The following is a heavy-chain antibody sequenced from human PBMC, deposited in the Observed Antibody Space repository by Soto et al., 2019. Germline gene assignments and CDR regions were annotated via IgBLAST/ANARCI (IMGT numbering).Heavy chain of an antibody. Sequence: SGPTLVNPTQTLTLTCTFSGFSLTTYGVGVGWIRQPPGKALEWLALIFWNDDERYSPSLKSRLTITKDTSKNQVVFTMTNMEPLHTATYSFLHTGYRYAPFASWGRRTLVPVSS. V-gene: IGHV2-5*01. D-gene: IGHD3-16*02. J-gene: IGHJ4*02. CDR2: IFWNDDE. CDR1: GFSLTTYGVG. CDR3: LHTGYRYAPFAS.